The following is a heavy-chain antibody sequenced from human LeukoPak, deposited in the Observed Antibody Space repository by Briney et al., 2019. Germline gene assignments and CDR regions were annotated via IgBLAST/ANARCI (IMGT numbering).Heavy chain of an antibody. J-gene: IGHJ4*02. CDR1: GFTFSTYG. CDR2: ISSSSSYI. CDR3: ARYSSGWLGGY. Sequence: GGSLRLSCAASGFTFSTYGMNWVRQAPGKGLEWVSSISSSSSYIYYADSVKGRFTISRDSAKNSLYLQMNSLRAEDTAVYYCARYSSGWLGGYWGQGTLVTVSS. D-gene: IGHD6-19*01. V-gene: IGHV3-21*01.